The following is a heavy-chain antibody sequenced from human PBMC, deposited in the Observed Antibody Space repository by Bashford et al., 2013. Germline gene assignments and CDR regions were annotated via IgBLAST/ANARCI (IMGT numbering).Heavy chain of an antibody. CDR1: GGSISGYY. V-gene: IGHV4-59*08. D-gene: IGHD2-15*01. Sequence: SETLSLTCTVSGGSISGYYWSWIRQSPGKGLEWIGFFSHIGKSYYNPSLKSRVTISLDTSENQLSLILSSVTAADTAIYYCARQDCIDGRCFPDDAFDVWGQGTLVTVSS. J-gene: IGHJ3*01. CDR3: ARQDCIDGRCFPDDAFDV. CDR2: FSHIGKS.